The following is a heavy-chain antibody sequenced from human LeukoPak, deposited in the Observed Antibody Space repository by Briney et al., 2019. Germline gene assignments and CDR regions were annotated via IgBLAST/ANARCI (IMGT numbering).Heavy chain of an antibody. CDR1: GYTLTELP. J-gene: IGHJ5*02. CDR2: FDPEDGET. V-gene: IGHV1-24*01. Sequence: ASVKVSCKVSGYTLTELPMHWVRQAPGRGLEWMGGFDPEDGETIYAQKFQGRVTMTEDTSTDTAYMELSSLRSEDTAVYYCATDGIWNDVGFWFDPWGQGTLVTVSS. CDR3: ATDGIWNDVGFWFDP. D-gene: IGHD1-1*01.